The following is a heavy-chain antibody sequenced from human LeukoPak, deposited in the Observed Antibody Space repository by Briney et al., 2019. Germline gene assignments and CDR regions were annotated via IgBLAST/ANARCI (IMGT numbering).Heavy chain of an antibody. CDR1: GFTFSSYA. CDR3: AKEFTMVRGAYDY. Sequence: PGGSLRLSCAASGFTFSSYAVSWVRQAPGKGLEWVSVISGSGGSTYYADSVKGRFTISRDNSKNTLYLQMNSLRAEDTAVYYCAKEFTMVRGAYDYWGQGTLVTVSS. CDR2: ISGSGGST. V-gene: IGHV3-23*01. D-gene: IGHD3-10*01. J-gene: IGHJ4*02.